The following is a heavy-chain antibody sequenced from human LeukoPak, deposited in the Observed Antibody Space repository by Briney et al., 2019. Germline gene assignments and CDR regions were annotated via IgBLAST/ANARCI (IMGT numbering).Heavy chain of an antibody. Sequence: GGSLRLSCDASGFTFSSCSMSWVRHTPGKGLEWVTAISASGDATYYADSVKGRFRISRDNAKNTLYLQMSSLRAEDTAVYYCAKEPGVGVSFFDCWGPGTLVPVSS. V-gene: IGHV3-23*01. J-gene: IGHJ4*02. CDR2: ISASGDAT. D-gene: IGHD1-26*01. CDR1: GFTFSSCS. CDR3: AKEPGVGVSFFDC.